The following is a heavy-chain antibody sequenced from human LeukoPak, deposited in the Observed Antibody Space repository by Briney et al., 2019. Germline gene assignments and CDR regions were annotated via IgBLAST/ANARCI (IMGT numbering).Heavy chain of an antibody. Sequence: GGSLRLSCAASGFTFSSYAMTWVRQAPGKGLEWVSGISGSGGSTYYADSVKGRLTMSRDNSKNTLYLQMNSLRAEDTAVYYCAKGGSTNSNNWLDPWGQGTLVTVSS. V-gene: IGHV3-23*01. D-gene: IGHD2-2*01. CDR1: GFTFSSYA. J-gene: IGHJ5*02. CDR3: AKGGSTNSNNWLDP. CDR2: ISGSGGST.